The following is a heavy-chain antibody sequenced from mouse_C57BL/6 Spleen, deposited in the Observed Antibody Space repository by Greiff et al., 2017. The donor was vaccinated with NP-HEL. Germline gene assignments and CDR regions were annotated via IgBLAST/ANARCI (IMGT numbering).Heavy chain of an antibody. V-gene: IGHV5-12*01. CDR2: ISNGGGST. CDR1: GFTFSDYY. Sequence: EVKLVESGGGLVQPGGSLKLSCAASGFTFSDYYMYWVRQTPEKRLEWVAYISNGGGSTYYPDTVKGRFTISRDNAKNTLYLQMSRLKSEDTAMYYCARHGIQGYAMDYWGQRTSVTVSS. D-gene: IGHD4-1*01. CDR3: ARHGIQGYAMDY. J-gene: IGHJ4*01.